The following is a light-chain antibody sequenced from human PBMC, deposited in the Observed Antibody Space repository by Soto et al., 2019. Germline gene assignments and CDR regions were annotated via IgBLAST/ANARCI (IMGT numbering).Light chain of an antibody. J-gene: IGLJ1*01. CDR3: CSFTTSRTYV. Sequence: QSASVSGSPGQSITISCTGTSSDVGGYNYVSWYQQYPGKAPKVMIYDVTNRPSGVSNRFSGSRSGNTASLTISGLQAEDEADYYCCSFTTSRTYVFGTGTKLTVL. CDR2: DVT. V-gene: IGLV2-14*01. CDR1: SSDVGGYNY.